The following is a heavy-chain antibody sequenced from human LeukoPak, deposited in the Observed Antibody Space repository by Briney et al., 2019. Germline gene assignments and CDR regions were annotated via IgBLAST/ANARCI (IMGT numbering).Heavy chain of an antibody. CDR2: IYHSGST. V-gene: IGHV4-4*02. Sequence: SETLSLTCAVSGGSISSSNWWSWVRQPPGKGLEWIGEIYHSGSTNYNPSLKSRVTISVDTSKNQFSLKLSSVTAADTAVYYCARIKGTYYYGSGSYYTPYNWFDPWGQGTLVTVSS. CDR3: ARIKGTYYYGSGSYYTPYNWFDP. CDR1: GGSISSSNW. J-gene: IGHJ5*02. D-gene: IGHD3-10*01.